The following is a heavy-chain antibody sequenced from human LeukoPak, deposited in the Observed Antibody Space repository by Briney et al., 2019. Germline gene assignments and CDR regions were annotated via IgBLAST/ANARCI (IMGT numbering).Heavy chain of an antibody. CDR2: IYYSGST. V-gene: IGHV4-39*07. CDR3: ASGDYFDD. CDR1: GGSISSSSYY. Sequence: SETLSLTCTVSGGSISSSSYYWGWIRQPPGKGLEWIGSIYYSGSTYYNPSLKSRVTMSVDTSKNQFSLKLRSVTAADAAVYYCASGDYFDDWGQGTLVTVSS. J-gene: IGHJ4*02.